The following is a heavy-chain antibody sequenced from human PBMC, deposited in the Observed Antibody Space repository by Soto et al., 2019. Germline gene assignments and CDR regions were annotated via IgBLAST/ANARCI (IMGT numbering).Heavy chain of an antibody. CDR1: GYTFTGYY. J-gene: IGHJ3*02. V-gene: IGHV1-2*04. CDR2: INPNSGGT. D-gene: IGHD2-2*01. Sequence: ASVKVSCKASGYTFTGYYMHWVRQAPGQGLEWMGWINPNSGGTNYAQKFQGWVTMTRDTSISTAYMELSRLRSDDTAVYYCARVREYCSSPSCSYAFDIWGQATKVSVTS. CDR3: ARVREYCSSPSCSYAFDI.